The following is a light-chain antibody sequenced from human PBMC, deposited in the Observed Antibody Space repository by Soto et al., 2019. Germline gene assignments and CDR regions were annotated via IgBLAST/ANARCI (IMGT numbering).Light chain of an antibody. CDR2: GAS. Sequence: EIVLTQSPGTLSLSPGERATLSCRASQSVSSSYLAWYQQKPGQAPRLLIYGASSRATGIPDRFSGSGSGTDFTLTISRLEPEDFAVYYCQQYGSSHRKFGQWTKVDIK. V-gene: IGKV3-20*01. CDR3: QQYGSSHRK. J-gene: IGKJ1*01. CDR1: QSVSSSY.